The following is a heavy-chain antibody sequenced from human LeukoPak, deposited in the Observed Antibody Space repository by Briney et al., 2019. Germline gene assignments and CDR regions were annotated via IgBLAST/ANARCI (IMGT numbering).Heavy chain of an antibody. D-gene: IGHD6-13*01. V-gene: IGHV4-61*01. CDR3: AVGYSSSWYSGNWVDP. J-gene: IGHJ5*02. CDR2: IYYSGST. CDR1: GGSVSSGSYY. Sequence: SETLSLTCTVSGGSVSSGSYYWSWIRQPPGKGLEWIGYIYYSGSTNYNPSLKSRVTISVDTSKNQFSLKLSSVTAADTAVYYCAVGYSSSWYSGNWVDPRGQGTLVTVSS.